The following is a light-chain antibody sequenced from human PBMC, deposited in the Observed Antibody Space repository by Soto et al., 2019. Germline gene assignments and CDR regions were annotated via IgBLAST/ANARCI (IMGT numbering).Light chain of an antibody. J-gene: IGLJ3*02. V-gene: IGLV2-14*01. CDR1: SSDVGGYNY. CDR3: ILYTSTNSWV. Sequence: QSALTQSASVSGSPGQSITISCTGTSSDVGGYNYVSWYQQHPGKAPKLIIYDVSNRPSGVSTRFSGSKSGNTASLTISGLQAEDEADYSCILYTSTNSWVFGGGTKLTVL. CDR2: DVS.